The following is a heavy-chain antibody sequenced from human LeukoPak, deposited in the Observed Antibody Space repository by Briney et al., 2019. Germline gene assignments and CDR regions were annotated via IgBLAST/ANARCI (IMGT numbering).Heavy chain of an antibody. V-gene: IGHV5-51*01. CDR2: IYPGGSDT. Sequence: GESLKISCKGSGYSFTNFWIGWVRQMPGKGLEWMGIIYPGGSDTTYSPSFQGQVTISADKSTSTAYLQWSSLKASDTAMYYCARQWGRRFDIWGQGTMVTVSS. CDR1: GYSFTNFW. CDR3: ARQWGRRFDI. J-gene: IGHJ3*02. D-gene: IGHD1-26*01.